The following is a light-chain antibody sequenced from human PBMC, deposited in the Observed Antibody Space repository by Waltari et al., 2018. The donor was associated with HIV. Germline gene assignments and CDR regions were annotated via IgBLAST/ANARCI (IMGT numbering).Light chain of an antibody. Sequence: QAVVTQEPSLSVSQGETVTLTCTSFTGFITRGQFPYWFPLREGHAPRTLIYDTDKSHAWTPGRFSGSIVGGKATLTLLGAQPEDEGAYYCLISYNGVRVFGGGTKLTV. CDR3: LISYNGVRV. J-gene: IGLJ3*02. CDR2: DTD. V-gene: IGLV7-46*02. CDR1: TGFITRGQF.